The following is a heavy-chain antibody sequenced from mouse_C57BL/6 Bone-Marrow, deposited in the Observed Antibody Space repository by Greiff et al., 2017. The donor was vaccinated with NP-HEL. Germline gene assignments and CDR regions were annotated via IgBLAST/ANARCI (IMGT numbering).Heavy chain of an antibody. J-gene: IGHJ4*01. D-gene: IGHD2-4*01. CDR1: GYTFTSYW. CDR2: IDPSDSYT. Sequence: QVQLQQSGAELVMPGASVKLSCKASGYTFTSYWMHWVKQRPGQGLEWIGEIDPSDSYTNYNQKFKGKATLTVDKSSGTAYMELRSLTSEDSAVYYCARAPYYDYDGAMDYWGQGTSVTVSS. CDR3: ARAPYYDYDGAMDY. V-gene: IGHV1-69*01.